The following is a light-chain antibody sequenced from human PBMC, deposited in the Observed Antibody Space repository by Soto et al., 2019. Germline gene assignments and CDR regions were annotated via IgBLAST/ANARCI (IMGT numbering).Light chain of an antibody. J-gene: IGLJ2*01. CDR3: SSYAGSNNVV. CDR1: SSDVGGYNY. V-gene: IGLV2-8*01. Sequence: QSALTHPPSASGSPGQSVTISCTGTSSDVGGYNYVSWYQQHPAKAPKLMIYEVSKRPSGVPDRLSGSKSGNTASLTDSGLHAEDEADYYCSSYAGSNNVVFGGGTKLTVL. CDR2: EVS.